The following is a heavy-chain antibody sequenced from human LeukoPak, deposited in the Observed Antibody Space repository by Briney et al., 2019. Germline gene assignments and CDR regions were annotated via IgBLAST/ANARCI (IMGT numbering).Heavy chain of an antibody. D-gene: IGHD6-13*01. V-gene: IGHV1-46*01. Sequence: ASVKVSCRTSGYXFTRYYIHWVRQAPGQGLEWMGIINPSGGSTSYAQKFQGRVTMTRDTSTSTVYMELSSLRSEDTAVYYCAKVAAAGTVWYGMDVWGQGTTVTVSS. CDR3: AKVAAAGTVWYGMDV. CDR1: GYXFTRYY. J-gene: IGHJ6*02. CDR2: INPSGGST.